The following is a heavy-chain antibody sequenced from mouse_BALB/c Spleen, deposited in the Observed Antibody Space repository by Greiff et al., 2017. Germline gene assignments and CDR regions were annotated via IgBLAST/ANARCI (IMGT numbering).Heavy chain of an antibody. CDR3: ASHYRYDGLAY. J-gene: IGHJ3*01. Sequence: EVKLMESGPGLVKPSQSLSLTCSVTGYSITSGYYWNWIRQFPGNKLEWMGYISYDGSNNYNPSLKNRISITRDTSKNQFFLKLNSVTTEDTATYYCASHYRYDGLAYWGQGTLVTVSA. CDR1: GYSITSGYY. CDR2: ISYDGSN. V-gene: IGHV3-6*02. D-gene: IGHD2-14*01.